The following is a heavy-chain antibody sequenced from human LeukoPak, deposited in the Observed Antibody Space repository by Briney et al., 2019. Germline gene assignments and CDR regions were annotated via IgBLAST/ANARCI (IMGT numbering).Heavy chain of an antibody. V-gene: IGHV4-39*07. CDR1: GGSISSSSYY. J-gene: IGHJ6*03. Sequence: SETLSLTCTVSGGSISSSSYYWGWIRQPPGKGLEWIGSIYYSGSTYCNPSLKSRVTISVDTPKNQFSLKLSSVTAADTAVYYCARAGYYYYYMDVWGKGTTVTVSS. CDR3: ARAGYYYYYMDV. CDR2: IYYSGST.